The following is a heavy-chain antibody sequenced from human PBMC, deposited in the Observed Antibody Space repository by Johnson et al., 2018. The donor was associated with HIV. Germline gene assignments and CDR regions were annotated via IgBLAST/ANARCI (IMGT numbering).Heavy chain of an antibody. Sequence: QLQLVESGGGVVQPGRSLRLSCASSALTFRSYAMHWVRQAPGKGLEWVAVISYDGRNKYYADSVKGRFTISRDNSKNTLYLQMNSLRAEDTAVYYCARVGQKLVPVPRGAFDIWGQGTMVTVSS. CDR2: ISYDGRNK. CDR3: ARVGQKLVPVPRGAFDI. V-gene: IGHV3-30*04. CDR1: ALTFRSYA. J-gene: IGHJ3*02. D-gene: IGHD6-6*01.